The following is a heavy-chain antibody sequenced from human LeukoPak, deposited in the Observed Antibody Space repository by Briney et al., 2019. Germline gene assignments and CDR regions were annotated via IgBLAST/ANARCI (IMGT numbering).Heavy chain of an antibody. V-gene: IGHV3-23*01. D-gene: IGHD1-1*01. Sequence: GGSLRLSCGASGFTFSNYAMSWVRQAPGKGLEWVSGINDNGSTRFYAASVKGRFTSSRDNPKNTLYLQMNGLRVEDTAVYYCARDSPAADLYNWNDEDYYYYMDVWGKGTTVTVSS. CDR3: ARDSPAADLYNWNDEDYYYYMDV. CDR2: INDNGSTR. CDR1: GFTFSNYA. J-gene: IGHJ6*03.